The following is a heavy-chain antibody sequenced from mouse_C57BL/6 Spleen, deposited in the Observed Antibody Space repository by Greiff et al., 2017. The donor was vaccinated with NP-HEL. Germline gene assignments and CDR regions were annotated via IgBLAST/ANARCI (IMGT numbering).Heavy chain of an antibody. CDR1: GYTFTSYW. V-gene: IGHV1-64*01. CDR2: IHPNSGST. D-gene: IGHD1-1*01. CDR3: ERYVIATDDAMDY. Sequence: QVQLQQPGAELVKPGASVKLSCKASGYTFTSYWMHWVKQRPGQGLEWIGMIHPNSGSTNYNEKFKSKATLTVDKSSSTAYMQLSSLTSEDSAVYYFERYVIATDDAMDYWGQGTTVTVSS. J-gene: IGHJ4*01.